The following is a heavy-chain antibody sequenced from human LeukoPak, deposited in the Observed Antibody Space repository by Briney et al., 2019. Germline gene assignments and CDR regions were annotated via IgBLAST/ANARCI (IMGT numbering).Heavy chain of an antibody. CDR3: ARRGYSSSWTAGGNWFDP. CDR1: GGSFSGYH. V-gene: IGHV4-34*01. CDR2: INHSGST. J-gene: IGHJ5*02. Sequence: SETLSLTCAVYGGSFSGYHWSWIRQPPGKGLEWIGEINHSGSTNYNPSLKSRVTISADTSKNQFSLKLSSVTAADTAVYYCARRGYSSSWTAGGNWFDPWGQGTLVTVSS. D-gene: IGHD6-13*01.